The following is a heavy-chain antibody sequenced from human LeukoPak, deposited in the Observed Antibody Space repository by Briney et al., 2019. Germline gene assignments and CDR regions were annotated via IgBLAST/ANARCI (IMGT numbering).Heavy chain of an antibody. CDR1: GGTFSSYA. V-gene: IGHV1-69*06. D-gene: IGHD3-10*01. CDR3: ARDVVLVRGVRHLDY. Sequence: ASVKVSCKASGGTFSSYAISWVRQAPGQGLEWMGGIIPIFGTANYAQKFQGRVTITADKSTSTAYMELSSLRSEDTAVYYCARDVVLVRGVRHLDYWGQGTLVTVSS. CDR2: IIPIFGTA. J-gene: IGHJ4*02.